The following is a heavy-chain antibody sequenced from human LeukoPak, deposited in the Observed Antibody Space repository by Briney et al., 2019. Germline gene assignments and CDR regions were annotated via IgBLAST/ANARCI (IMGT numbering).Heavy chain of an antibody. Sequence: GGSLRLSCAASGFTFDDYAMHWVRQVPGKGLEWVSLISGDGGDTFYADSVRGRLTISRDNNKNSLFLQMNSLRTEDTALYYCARARGYSNLWGQGTLVTVSS. CDR3: ARARGYSNL. D-gene: IGHD5-12*01. CDR2: ISGDGGDT. J-gene: IGHJ4*02. V-gene: IGHV3-43*02. CDR1: GFTFDDYA.